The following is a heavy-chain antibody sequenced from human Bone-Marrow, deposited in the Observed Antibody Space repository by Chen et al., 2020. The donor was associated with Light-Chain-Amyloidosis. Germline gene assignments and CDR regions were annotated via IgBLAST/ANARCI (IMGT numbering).Heavy chain of an antibody. J-gene: IGHJ4*02. D-gene: IGHD3-10*01. CDR2: VSYVGSDK. CDR3: ARDFRDVFSRGLDY. CDR1: GFTFSSFG. Sequence: QVQLVESGGGVVQPGTSLRLSCAVSGFTFSSFGMHWVRQAPGKGLEWVATVSYVGSDKFYADSVKGRFTISRDNSKSTLYLDVNSLRTDDTAVFYCARDFRDVFSRGLDYWGQGTLVTVSS. V-gene: IGHV3-30*14.